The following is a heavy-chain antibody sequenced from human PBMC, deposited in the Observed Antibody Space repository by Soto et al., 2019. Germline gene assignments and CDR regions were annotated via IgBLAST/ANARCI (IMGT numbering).Heavy chain of an antibody. V-gene: IGHV1-2*04. Sequence: GASVKVSCKASGYTFTGYYMHWVRQAPGQGLEWMGWINPNSGGTNYAQKFQGWVTMTRDTSISTAYMELSRLRSDDTAVYYCAALHGGYNVYDAFDIWGQGTMVTVSS. CDR2: INPNSGGT. J-gene: IGHJ3*02. CDR1: GYTFTGYY. CDR3: AALHGGYNVYDAFDI. D-gene: IGHD5-12*01.